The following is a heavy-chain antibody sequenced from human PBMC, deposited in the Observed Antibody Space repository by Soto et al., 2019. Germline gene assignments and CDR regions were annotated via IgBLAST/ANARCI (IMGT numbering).Heavy chain of an antibody. Sequence: DSVKVSCKASEYNVTSYNMHWVLQALGQGLEWMGMINPSGGSTSYAQKFQGRFTMTRDTSTSTVYMDLSSLRSEDTAVYYCARNDNSGLDYWGQGTLLTASS. D-gene: IGHD3-22*01. V-gene: IGHV1-46*01. CDR1: EYNVTSYN. CDR2: INPSGGST. J-gene: IGHJ4*02. CDR3: ARNDNSGLDY.